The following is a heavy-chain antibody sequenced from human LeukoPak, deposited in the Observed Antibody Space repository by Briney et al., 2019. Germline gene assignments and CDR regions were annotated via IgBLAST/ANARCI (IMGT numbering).Heavy chain of an antibody. D-gene: IGHD3-22*01. V-gene: IGHV5-51*01. Sequence: GESLKISCKGSGYSFTSYWIGWVRQMPGKGLEWMGIIYPGDSDTRYSPSFQGQVTISADKSISTAYLQWSSQKASDTAMYYCASEIYDSSGYFDYWGQGTLVTVSS. CDR3: ASEIYDSSGYFDY. CDR2: IYPGDSDT. J-gene: IGHJ4*02. CDR1: GYSFTSYW.